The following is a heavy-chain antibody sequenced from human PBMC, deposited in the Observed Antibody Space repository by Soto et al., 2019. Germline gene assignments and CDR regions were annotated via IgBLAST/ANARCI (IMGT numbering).Heavy chain of an antibody. D-gene: IGHD6-19*01. CDR1: GASVSSPHW. CDR3: AASTGWWRLDY. Sequence: QVQLQESGPGLVEPSGTLSLTCAVSGASVSSPHWWSWVRQPPGKGLEWIGEIFHSGSTNHNPSLKXRXTXSXXTSQNHCSLRLTSVPAADTAVYYCAASTGWWRLDYWGQGTLVTVSS. J-gene: IGHJ4*02. V-gene: IGHV4-4*02. CDR2: IFHSGST.